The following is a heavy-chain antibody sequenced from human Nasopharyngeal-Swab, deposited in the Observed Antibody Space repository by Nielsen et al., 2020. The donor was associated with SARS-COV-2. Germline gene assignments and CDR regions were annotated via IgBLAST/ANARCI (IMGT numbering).Heavy chain of an antibody. CDR2: ISHYGST. D-gene: IGHD6-19*01. CDR3: ARGRSSGWYHYYFDY. V-gene: IGHV4-34*01. J-gene: IGHJ4*02. CDR1: GGSISGCY. Sequence: SQTLSLTCAVYGGSISGCYWSWIRQPPGKGLEWIGEISHYGSTNYNPSLKSRVTISVDTSKNQFSLKLSSVTAADTAVYYCARGRSSGWYHYYFDYWGQGTLVTVSS.